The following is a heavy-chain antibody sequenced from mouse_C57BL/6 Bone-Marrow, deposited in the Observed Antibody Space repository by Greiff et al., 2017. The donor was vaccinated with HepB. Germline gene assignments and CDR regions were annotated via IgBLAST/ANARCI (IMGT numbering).Heavy chain of an antibody. V-gene: IGHV1-69*01. J-gene: IGHJ4*01. CDR2: IDPSDSYT. CDR1: GYTFTSYW. CDR3: ARSFYAMDY. Sequence: QVQLQQPGAELVMPGASVKLSCKASGYTFTSYWMHWVKQRPGQGLEWIGEIDPSDSYTNYNQKFKGKSTLTVDKYSSTAYMQLSSLTSEDSAVYYCARSFYAMDYWGQGTSVTVSS.